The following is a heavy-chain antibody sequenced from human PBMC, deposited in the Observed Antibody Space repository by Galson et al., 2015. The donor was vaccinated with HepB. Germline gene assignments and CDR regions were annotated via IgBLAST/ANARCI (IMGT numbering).Heavy chain of an antibody. D-gene: IGHD4-17*01. Sequence: SLRLSCAASGFTFSTYTMNWVRQAPGRGLEWVSSITGSSNYRFYADSVKGRFTIPRDNAKKSLYLQMNSLRAEDTALYYCARVHGEHRDYWGQGTLVTVSS. J-gene: IGHJ4*02. CDR3: ARVHGEHRDY. CDR1: GFTFSTYT. CDR2: ITGSSNYR. V-gene: IGHV3-21*01.